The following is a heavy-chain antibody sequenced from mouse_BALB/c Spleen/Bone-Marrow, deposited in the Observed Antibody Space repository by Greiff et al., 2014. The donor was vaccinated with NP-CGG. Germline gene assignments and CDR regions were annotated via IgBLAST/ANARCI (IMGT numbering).Heavy chain of an antibody. V-gene: IGHV5-6-4*01. CDR3: TKIYYGYDGGYYYAMDY. Sequence: EVHLVESGGGLVKPGGSLKLSCAASGFTFSSYAMSWVRQTPEKRLEWVATISSGGSYTYYPDSVKGRFTISRDNAKNTLYLQMSSLKSEDTAMYYCTKIYYGYDGGYYYAMDYWGQEPQSPSPQ. CDR2: ISSGGSYT. J-gene: IGHJ4*01. CDR1: GFTFSSYA. D-gene: IGHD2-2*01.